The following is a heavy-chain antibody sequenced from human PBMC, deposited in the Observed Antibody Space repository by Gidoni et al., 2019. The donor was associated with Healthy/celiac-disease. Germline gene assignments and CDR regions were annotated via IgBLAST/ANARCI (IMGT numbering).Heavy chain of an antibody. Sequence: QVQLVQSGAEVKKPGSSVKVSCKASGGTFSSYAISWVRQAPGQGLEWMGGIIPIFGTANYAQKFQGRVTITADESTSTAYMELSSLRSEDTAVYYCARSLPRRIAVAGMKFGAFDIWGQGTMVTVSS. CDR1: GGTFSSYA. J-gene: IGHJ3*02. CDR3: ARSLPRRIAVAGMKFGAFDI. CDR2: IIPIFGTA. D-gene: IGHD6-19*01. V-gene: IGHV1-69*01.